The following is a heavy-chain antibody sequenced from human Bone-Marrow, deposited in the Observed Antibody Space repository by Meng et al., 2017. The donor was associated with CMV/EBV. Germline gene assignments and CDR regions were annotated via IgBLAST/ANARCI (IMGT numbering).Heavy chain of an antibody. D-gene: IGHD3-16*01. CDR3: ARDPRGRGGMDV. CDR2: ISSSGSTI. J-gene: IGHJ6*02. CDR1: GFTFSSYE. V-gene: IGHV3-48*03. Sequence: LSLTCAASGFTFSSYEMNWVRQAPGKGLEWVSYISSSGSTIYYADSVKGRFTISRDNAKNSLYLQMNSLRAEDTAVYYCARDPRGRGGMDVWGQGTTVTVSS.